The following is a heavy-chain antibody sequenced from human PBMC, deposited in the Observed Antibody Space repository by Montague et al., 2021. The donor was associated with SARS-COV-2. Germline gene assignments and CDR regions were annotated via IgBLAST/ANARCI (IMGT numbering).Heavy chain of an antibody. CDR1: GGSFTDYY. J-gene: IGHJ4*02. CDR2: INHRGTS. Sequence: SETLSLTCAVYGGSFTDYYWSWVRQPPGRGLEWIGEINHRGTSNYNPPLKSRVSISVDTSKNQFSLYLGSVTAADTAVYYCARGRQHFNMIVVVMTGGEYYFDYWAQGTLVPVSS. V-gene: IGHV4-34*01. CDR3: ARGRQHFNMIVVVMTGGEYYFDY. D-gene: IGHD3-22*01.